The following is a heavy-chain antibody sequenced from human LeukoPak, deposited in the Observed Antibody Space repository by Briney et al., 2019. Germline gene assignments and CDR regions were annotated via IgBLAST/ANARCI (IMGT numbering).Heavy chain of an antibody. CDR2: INTDGSTT. J-gene: IGHJ4*02. V-gene: IGHV3-74*01. CDR1: GFTFSSYW. Sequence: GGSLRLSCAVSGFTFSSYWMHWVRQAPGKGLVWVSRINTDGSTTDYADSVKGRFTISRDNAKDTLYLQMNSLRAEDTAVYYCCRRGTYIYACDYWGQGILVTVSS. CDR3: CRRGTYIYACDY. D-gene: IGHD5-24*01.